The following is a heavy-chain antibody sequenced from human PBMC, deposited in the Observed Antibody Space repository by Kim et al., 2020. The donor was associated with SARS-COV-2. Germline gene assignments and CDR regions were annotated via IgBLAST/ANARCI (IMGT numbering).Heavy chain of an antibody. CDR2: ISSSSSYI. CDR3: PRDLGGIVVVPAAQTFDY. CDR1: GFTFSSYS. J-gene: IGHJ4*02. Sequence: GGSLRLSCAAFGFTFSSYSMNWVRQAPGKGLEWVSSISSSSSYIYYADSVKGRFTISRDNAKNSLYLQMNSLRAEDTAGYYCPRDLGGIVVVPAAQTFDYWGQGTLVTVSS. V-gene: IGHV3-21*01. D-gene: IGHD2-2*01.